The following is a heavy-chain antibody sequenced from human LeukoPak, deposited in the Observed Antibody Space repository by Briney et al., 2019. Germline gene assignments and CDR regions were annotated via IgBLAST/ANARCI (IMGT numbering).Heavy chain of an antibody. D-gene: IGHD1-14*01. CDR3: ARAISGSLREAFDI. CDR2: INSDGTST. V-gene: IGHV3-74*01. Sequence: PGGSLRLSCAASGFTFSNYWVHWVRQAPGKGLEWVSRINSDGTSTSYADSVKGRFTISRDNAKNSLYLQMNSLRAEDTALYYCARAISGSLREAFDIWGQGTMVTVSS. J-gene: IGHJ3*02. CDR1: GFTFSNYW.